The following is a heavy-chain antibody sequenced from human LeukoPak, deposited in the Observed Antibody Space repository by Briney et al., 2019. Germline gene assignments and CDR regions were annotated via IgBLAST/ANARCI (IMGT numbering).Heavy chain of an antibody. CDR1: GGSISSSSYY. CDR2: IYYSGST. CDR3: ARESSSSSWYYGAFDI. V-gene: IGHV4-39*07. J-gene: IGHJ3*02. D-gene: IGHD6-13*01. Sequence: SETLSLTCTVSGGSISSSSYYWGWIRQPPGKGLEWIGSIYYSGSTYYNPSLKSRVTISVDTSKNQFSLKLSSVTAADTAVYYCARESSSSSWYYGAFDIWGQGTMVTVSS.